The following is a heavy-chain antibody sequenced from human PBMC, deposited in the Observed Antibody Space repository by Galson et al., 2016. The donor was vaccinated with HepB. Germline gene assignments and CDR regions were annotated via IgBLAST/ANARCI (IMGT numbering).Heavy chain of an antibody. Sequence: SVKVSCKASGFTFTSSAVQWVRQARGQRLEWIGWIVVGSGNTHYAQKFQERVTITGDMSTSTAYMELSSLRSEDTAVYYCATPPYYYDSSGYYPFDYWGQGTLVTVSS. J-gene: IGHJ4*02. D-gene: IGHD3-22*01. CDR2: IVVGSGNT. CDR3: ATPPYYYDSSGYYPFDY. V-gene: IGHV1-58*01. CDR1: GFTFTSSA.